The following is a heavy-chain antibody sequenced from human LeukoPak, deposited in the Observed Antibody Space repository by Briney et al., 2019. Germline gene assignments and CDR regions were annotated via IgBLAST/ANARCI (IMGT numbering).Heavy chain of an antibody. CDR3: AKSSTMIVVVPPGGDAFDI. CDR1: GGSISSSSYY. D-gene: IGHD3-22*01. J-gene: IGHJ3*02. V-gene: IGHV4-39*01. Sequence: SETLSLTCTVSGGSISSSSYYWGWIRQPPGKGLEWIGRIYYSGSTYYNPSLKSRVTISVDTSNNQFSLKLSSVTAADTAVYYCAKSSTMIVVVPPGGDAFDIWGQGTMVTVSS. CDR2: IYYSGST.